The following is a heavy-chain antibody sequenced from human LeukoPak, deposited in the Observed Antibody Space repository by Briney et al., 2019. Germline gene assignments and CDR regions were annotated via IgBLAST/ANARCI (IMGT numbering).Heavy chain of an antibody. Sequence: PSETLSLTCAVYGGSFSAYYWSWIRQPPGKGLEWIGSIYYSGSTYYNPSLKSRVTISVDTSKNQFSLKLSSVTAADTAVYYCASWRFLEWLITWGQGTLVTVSS. CDR2: IYYSGST. D-gene: IGHD3-3*01. V-gene: IGHV4-34*01. J-gene: IGHJ4*02. CDR1: GGSFSAYY. CDR3: ASWRFLEWLIT.